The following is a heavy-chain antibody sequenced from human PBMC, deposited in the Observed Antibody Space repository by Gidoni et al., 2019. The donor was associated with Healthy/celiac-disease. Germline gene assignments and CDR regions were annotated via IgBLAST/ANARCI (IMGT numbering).Heavy chain of an antibody. CDR3: AKPLVREGYCSSTSCSDAFDI. V-gene: IGHV3-23*01. CDR2: ISGSGGST. D-gene: IGHD2-2*01. J-gene: IGHJ3*02. CDR1: GFTFSSYA. Sequence: EVQLLESGGGLVQPGGSLRLSCAASGFTFSSYAMSWVRQAPGKGLEWVSAISGSGGSTYYADSVKGRFTISRDNSKNTLYLQMNSLRAEDTAVYYCAKPLVREGYCSSTSCSDAFDIWGQGTMVTVSS.